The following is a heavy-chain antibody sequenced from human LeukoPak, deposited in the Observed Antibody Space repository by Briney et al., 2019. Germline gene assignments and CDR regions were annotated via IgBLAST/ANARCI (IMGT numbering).Heavy chain of an antibody. CDR3: ARVTDYGDTWDPEYYFDY. CDR2: IYYSGST. D-gene: IGHD4-17*01. J-gene: IGHJ4*02. V-gene: IGHV4-61*01. Sequence: SETLSLTCTVSGGSTSSGSYYWSWIRQPPGKGLEWIGYIYYSGSTNYNPSLKSRVTISVDTSKNQFSLKLSSVTAADTAVYYCARVTDYGDTWDPEYYFDYWGQGTLVTVSS. CDR1: GGSTSSGSYY.